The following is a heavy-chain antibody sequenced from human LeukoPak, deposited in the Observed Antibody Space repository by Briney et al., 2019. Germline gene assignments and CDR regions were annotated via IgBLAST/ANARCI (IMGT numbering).Heavy chain of an antibody. D-gene: IGHD6-13*01. V-gene: IGHV3-30*02. CDR3: AKDRGAAAIDY. CDR1: GFTFNNYG. Sequence: GGSLRLSCEASGFTFNNYGLHWVRQAPGKGLEWVAFIRFDGSKEHYADSVKGRFAISRDNSKNRLTLQMNSLRPEDTALYSCAKDRGAAAIDYWGQGTLVTVSS. CDR2: IRFDGSKE. J-gene: IGHJ4*02.